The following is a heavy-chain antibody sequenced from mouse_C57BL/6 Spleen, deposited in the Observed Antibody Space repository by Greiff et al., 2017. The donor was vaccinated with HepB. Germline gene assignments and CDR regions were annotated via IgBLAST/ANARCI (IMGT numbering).Heavy chain of an antibody. D-gene: IGHD2-1*01. Sequence: EVQVVESGPGLVKPSQSLSLTCSVTGYSITSGYYWNWIRQFPGNKLEWMGYISYDGSNNYNPSLKNRISITRDTSKNQFFLKLNSVTTEDTATYYCARGGGNYGFAYWGQGTLVTVSA. V-gene: IGHV3-6*01. CDR1: GYSITSGYY. CDR2: ISYDGSN. CDR3: ARGGGNYGFAY. J-gene: IGHJ3*01.